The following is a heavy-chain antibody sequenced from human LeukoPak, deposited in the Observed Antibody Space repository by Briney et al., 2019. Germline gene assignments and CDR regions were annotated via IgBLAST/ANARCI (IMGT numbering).Heavy chain of an antibody. CDR1: GYTFTSYG. Sequence: ASVKVSCKVSGYTFTSYGITWVRQAPGQGLEWMGWISTYNGNTNYAQKLQGRVTMTTDTSTSTAYMELRSLRSDDTAVYYCARVVKRYDSSGYYYVEWFDPWGQGTLVTVSS. D-gene: IGHD3-22*01. CDR2: ISTYNGNT. CDR3: ARVVKRYDSSGYYYVEWFDP. J-gene: IGHJ5*02. V-gene: IGHV1-18*01.